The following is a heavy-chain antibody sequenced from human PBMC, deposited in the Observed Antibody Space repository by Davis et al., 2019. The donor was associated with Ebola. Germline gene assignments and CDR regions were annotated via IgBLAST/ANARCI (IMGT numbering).Heavy chain of an antibody. CDR2: VYVSGSP. J-gene: IGHJ4*02. CDR3: ARSKQQLDPFDY. D-gene: IGHD6-13*01. V-gene: IGHV4-4*08. CDR1: GASLSGYF. Sequence: MLSETLSLTCTVSGASLSGYFWSWVRQAPGKGLEWIGYVYVSGSPNYNPSLQSRVTISLDTSRKEFSLRLSSVTAADTAVYYCARSKQQLDPFDYWGQGTLVTVSS.